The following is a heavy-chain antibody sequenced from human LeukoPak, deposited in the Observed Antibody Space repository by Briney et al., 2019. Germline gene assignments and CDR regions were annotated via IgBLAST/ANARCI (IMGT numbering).Heavy chain of an antibody. CDR2: ISAYNGNT. Sequence: GASVKVSCKASGYTFTSYGISWVRQAPGQGLEWMGWISAYNGNTNYAQKFQGRVTMTTDTSTTTAYMELRSLRSDDTAVYYCARSTPNDYYYYYMDVWGKGTTVTISS. CDR3: ARSTPNDYYYYYMDV. V-gene: IGHV1-18*01. J-gene: IGHJ6*03. CDR1: GYTFTSYG.